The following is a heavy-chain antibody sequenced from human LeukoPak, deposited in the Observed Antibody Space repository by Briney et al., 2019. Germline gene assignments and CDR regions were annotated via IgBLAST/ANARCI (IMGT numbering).Heavy chain of an antibody. CDR3: ATSVDTAMVGVY. D-gene: IGHD5-18*01. CDR2: IYYIGST. CDR1: GGSISSYY. Sequence: PSETLSLTCTVSGGSISSYYWSWIRQPPGKGLEWIGYIYYIGSTNYNPSLKSRVTISVDTSKNQYSLKRSSVTAADTAVYYCATSVDTAMVGVYWGQGTLVTVSS. V-gene: IGHV4-59*08. J-gene: IGHJ4*02.